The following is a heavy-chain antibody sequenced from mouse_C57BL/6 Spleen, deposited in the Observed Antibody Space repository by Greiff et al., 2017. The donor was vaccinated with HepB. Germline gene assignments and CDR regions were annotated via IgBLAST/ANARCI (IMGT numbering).Heavy chain of an antibody. J-gene: IGHJ3*01. V-gene: IGHV1-61*01. CDR2: IYPSDSET. D-gene: IGHD3-3*01. Sequence: QVQLKQPGAELVRPGSSVKLSCKASGYTFTSYWMDWVKQRPGQGLEWIGNIYPSDSETHYNQKFKDKATLTVDKSSSTAYMQLSSLTSEDSAVYYCARGDGGAWFAYWGQGTLVTVSA. CDR1: GYTFTSYW. CDR3: ARGDGGAWFAY.